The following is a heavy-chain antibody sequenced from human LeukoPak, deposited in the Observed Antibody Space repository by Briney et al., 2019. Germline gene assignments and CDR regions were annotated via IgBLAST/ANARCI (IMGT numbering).Heavy chain of an antibody. V-gene: IGHV3-74*01. CDR3: AREFMIGSSLLRYFDY. CDR1: GFTFSNYW. Sequence: GGSLRLSCAASGFTFSNYWIHWLRQAPGEGPAWVSRISPDGSITHFADSVEGRFTLSRDNAKSLVYLQMNSLRVEESAVYYCAREFMIGSSLLRYFDYWGQGTLVTVSS. J-gene: IGHJ4*02. D-gene: IGHD3-16*01. CDR2: ISPDGSIT.